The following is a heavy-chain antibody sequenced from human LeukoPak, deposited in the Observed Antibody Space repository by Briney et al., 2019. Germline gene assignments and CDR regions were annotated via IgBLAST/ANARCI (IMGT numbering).Heavy chain of an antibody. CDR2: IKNKGDGGTT. V-gene: IGHV3-15*01. Sequence: PGGSLRLSCAASGFTFNKAWMSWVRLAPGKGLEWVGRIKNKGDGGTTDYAAPVKGRFTVSRDDSKSTLYLQMNSLKTEGTAVYYCTTSGTPFEYWGQGTLVTVSS. D-gene: IGHD3-10*01. CDR3: TTSGTPFEY. J-gene: IGHJ4*02. CDR1: GFTFNKAW.